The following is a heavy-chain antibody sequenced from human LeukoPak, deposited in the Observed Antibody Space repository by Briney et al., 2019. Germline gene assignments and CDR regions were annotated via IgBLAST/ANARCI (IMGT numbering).Heavy chain of an antibody. J-gene: IGHJ5*02. V-gene: IGHV1-8*01. CDR3: AVGYCSGGSCIWFDP. Sequence: ASVKVSCKASGYTFTSYDINWVRQATGQGLEWMGWMNPNSGNTGYAQKFQGRVTMTRDTSISTAYMELSSLRSEDTAVYYCAVGYCSGGSCIWFDPWGQGTLVTVSS. CDR2: MNPNSGNT. CDR1: GYTFTSYD. D-gene: IGHD2-15*01.